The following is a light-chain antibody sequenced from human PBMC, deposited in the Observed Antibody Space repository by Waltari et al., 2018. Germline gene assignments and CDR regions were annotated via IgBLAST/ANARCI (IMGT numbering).Light chain of an antibody. V-gene: IGLV1-40*01. CDR2: GNS. CDR1: SSNIGAGYA. Sequence: QSVLTQPPPVSGAPGQRGTISCTGSSSNIGAGYAVHWYQQLPGTAPKLLIYGNSNRPSGVPDRFSGSKSGTSASLAITGLQAEDEADYYCQSYDSSLSGWVFGGGTKLTVL. CDR3: QSYDSSLSGWV. J-gene: IGLJ3*02.